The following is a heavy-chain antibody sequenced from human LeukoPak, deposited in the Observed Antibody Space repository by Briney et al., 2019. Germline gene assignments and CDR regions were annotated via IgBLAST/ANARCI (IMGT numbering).Heavy chain of an antibody. Sequence: GGSLRLSCAASGFDFTIYGMHWVRQAPAKGLEWVAVISYDGSEKFYTDSVKGRFSISRDNSRKLLYLQMNSLRTEDTAVYYRAKGSSSYGHPISPLVDYWGQGALVSVSS. V-gene: IGHV3-30*18. J-gene: IGHJ4*02. CDR2: ISYDGSEK. CDR3: AKGSSSYGHPISPLVDY. D-gene: IGHD3-10*01. CDR1: GFDFTIYG.